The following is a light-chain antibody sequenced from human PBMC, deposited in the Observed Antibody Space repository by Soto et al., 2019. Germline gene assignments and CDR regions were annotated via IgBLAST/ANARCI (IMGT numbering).Light chain of an antibody. V-gene: IGKV3-15*01. CDR3: QQYIKWPRT. J-gene: IGKJ1*01. Sequence: ERVRKQSPATLSVTPGERATLPCRASQSVSTNLAWYQQKPGQAPRLLIYGASTRATGIPVRFSGSGSGTEFTLTISSLQSEDSAVYYCQQYIKWPRTFGQGTKVDI. CDR1: QSVSTN. CDR2: GAS.